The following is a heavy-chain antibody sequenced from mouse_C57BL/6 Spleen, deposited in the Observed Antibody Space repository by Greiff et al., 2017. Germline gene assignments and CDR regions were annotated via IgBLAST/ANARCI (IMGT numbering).Heavy chain of an antibody. CDR1: GYAFSSSW. CDR2: IYPGDGDT. V-gene: IGHV1-82*01. J-gene: IGHJ2*01. Sequence: VQLQQSGPELVKPGASVKISCKASGYAFSSSWMNWVKQRPGKGLEWIGRIYPGDGDTNYNGKFKGKATLTADKSSSTAYMQLSSLTSEDSAVYFCARERGSSSDFDCWGQGTTLTVAS. CDR3: ARERGSSSDFDC. D-gene: IGHD1-1*01.